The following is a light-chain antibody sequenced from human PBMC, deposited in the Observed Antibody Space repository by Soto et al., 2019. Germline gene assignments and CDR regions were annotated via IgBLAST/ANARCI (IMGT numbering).Light chain of an antibody. CDR2: DVS. Sequence: QSALTQPASVSGSPGQSITISCTGTSSDVGAYNLVSWYQQHPGRAPKLFIFDVSDRPSGVSDRFSGSKSGNTASLTISGLQADDEASYYCSSYTNTSTLVFGGGTKRTVL. J-gene: IGLJ3*02. CDR3: SSYTNTSTLV. V-gene: IGLV2-14*02. CDR1: SSDVGAYNL.